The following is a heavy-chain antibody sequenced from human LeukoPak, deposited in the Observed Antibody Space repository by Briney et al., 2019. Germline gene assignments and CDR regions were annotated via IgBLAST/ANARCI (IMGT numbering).Heavy chain of an antibody. CDR1: GFTFSSYW. CDR3: ARELRDSSGYYYSAIDY. V-gene: IGHV3-74*01. D-gene: IGHD3-22*01. CDR2: INTDGSST. J-gene: IGHJ4*02. Sequence: GRSLRLSCAASGFTFSSYWMHWVRQAPGKGLVWVSRINTDGSSTTYADSVKGRFTISRDNAKNTLYLQMNSLRAEDTAVYYCARELRDSSGYYYSAIDYWGQGTLVTVSS.